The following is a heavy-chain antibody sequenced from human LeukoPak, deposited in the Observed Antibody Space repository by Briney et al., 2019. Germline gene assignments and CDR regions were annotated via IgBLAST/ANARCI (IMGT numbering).Heavy chain of an antibody. CDR3: AREPYDSSGYYYFDY. V-gene: IGHV3-21*01. CDR1: GFTFSSYS. CDR2: ISSSSSYI. J-gene: IGHJ4*02. D-gene: IGHD3-22*01. Sequence: TGGSLRLACAASGFTFSSYSMNWVRQAPGKGLEWVSSISSSSSYIYYADSVKGRFTISRDNAKNSLYLQMNSLRAEDTAVYYCAREPYDSSGYYYFDYWGQGTLVTVSS.